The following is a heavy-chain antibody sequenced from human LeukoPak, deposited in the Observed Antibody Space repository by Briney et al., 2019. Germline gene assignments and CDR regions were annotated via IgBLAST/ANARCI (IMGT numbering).Heavy chain of an antibody. D-gene: IGHD1-26*01. V-gene: IGHV4-30-4*08. Sequence: SQTLSLTCTFSGGSISSGDYYWSWIRQPPGKGLEWIGYIYYSGSTYYNPSLKSRVTISVDTSKNQFSLKLSSVTAADTAVYYCAREIDSGSYSGGFDYWGQGTLVTVSS. J-gene: IGHJ4*02. CDR3: AREIDSGSYSGGFDY. CDR2: IYYSGST. CDR1: GGSISSGDYY.